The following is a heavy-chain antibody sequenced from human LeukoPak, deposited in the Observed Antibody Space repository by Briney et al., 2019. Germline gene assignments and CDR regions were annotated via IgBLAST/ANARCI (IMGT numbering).Heavy chain of an antibody. Sequence: PSETLSLTCTVSGVSISSSSYYWGWIRQPPGKGLEWIGSIYYSGSTYYNPSLKSRVTISVDTSKNQFSLKLSSVTAADTAVYYCARIVVVPAASLYYYYGMDVWGQGTTVTVSS. CDR2: IYYSGST. V-gene: IGHV4-39*01. D-gene: IGHD2-2*01. J-gene: IGHJ6*02. CDR1: GVSISSSSYY. CDR3: ARIVVVPAASLYYYYGMDV.